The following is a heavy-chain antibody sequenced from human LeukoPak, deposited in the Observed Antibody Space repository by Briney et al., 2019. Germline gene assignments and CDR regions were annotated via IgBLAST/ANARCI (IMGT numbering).Heavy chain of an antibody. V-gene: IGHV1-69*13. J-gene: IGHJ3*02. CDR1: GGTFSSYA. Sequence: SVKVSCKASGGTFSSYAISWVRQAPGQGLEWMGGIIPIFGTANYAQKFQGRVTITADESTSTAYMELSSLRSEDTAVYYCASIRNDLVVVGPDAFDIWGQGTMVTVSS. CDR2: IIPIFGTA. CDR3: ASIRNDLVVVGPDAFDI. D-gene: IGHD2-15*01.